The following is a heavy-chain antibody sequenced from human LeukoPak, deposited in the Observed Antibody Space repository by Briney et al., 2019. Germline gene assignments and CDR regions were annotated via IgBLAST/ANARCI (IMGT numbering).Heavy chain of an antibody. D-gene: IGHD2-15*01. V-gene: IGHV3-21*01. CDR3: ARVRCDYYYGMDV. CDR1: GFTFSTYS. J-gene: IGHJ6*04. Sequence: GGSLRLSCAASGFTFSTYSMNWVRQAPGKGLEWVSSISSSSSYIYYADSVKGRFTISRDNAKNSLYLQMNSLRAEDTAVYYCARVRCDYYYGMDVWGKGTTVTVSS. CDR2: ISSSSSYI.